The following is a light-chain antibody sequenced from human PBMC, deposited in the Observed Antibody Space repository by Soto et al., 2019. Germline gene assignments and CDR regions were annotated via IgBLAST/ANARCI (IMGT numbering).Light chain of an antibody. CDR3: QQYSNWPPAIT. Sequence: EVVLTQSEATLSVSPVSRASLSCRVIETVSTNLAWFQRKAGQPPRLLIYGSSTRATGVPDRFSGSGSGTEFALIISSLQSEDVAVYYCQQYSNWPPAITFGQGTRLEIK. J-gene: IGKJ5*01. CDR1: ETVSTN. CDR2: GSS. V-gene: IGKV3-15*01.